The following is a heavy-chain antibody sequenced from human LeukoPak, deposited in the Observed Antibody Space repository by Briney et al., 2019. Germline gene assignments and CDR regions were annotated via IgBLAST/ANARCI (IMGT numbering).Heavy chain of an antibody. D-gene: IGHD4-23*01. V-gene: IGHV3-7*01. CDR1: GFTLGSCW. J-gene: IGHJ4*02. CDR2: INQDGSQK. Sequence: GGSLRLSCAASGFTLGSCWMDWVRQNPGKGLEWVANINQDGSQKFYVDSVKGRFTISRDNANNSLYLQMNSLRAEDTAVYYCSCRWDYWGQGTLVTVSS. CDR3: SCRWDY.